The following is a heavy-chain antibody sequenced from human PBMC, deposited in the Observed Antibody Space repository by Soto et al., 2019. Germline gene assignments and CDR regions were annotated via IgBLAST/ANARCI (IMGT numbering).Heavy chain of an antibody. CDR2: ISSSSSYI. J-gene: IGHJ6*02. CDR3: ARPRITMVRGVFYGMDV. D-gene: IGHD3-10*01. Sequence: GGSLRLSCAASGFTFSSYSMNWVRQAPGKGLEWVSSISSSSSYIYYADSVKGRFTISRDNATNSLYLQMNSLRAEDTAVYYCARPRITMVRGVFYGMDVWGQGTTVTVSS. CDR1: GFTFSSYS. V-gene: IGHV3-21*01.